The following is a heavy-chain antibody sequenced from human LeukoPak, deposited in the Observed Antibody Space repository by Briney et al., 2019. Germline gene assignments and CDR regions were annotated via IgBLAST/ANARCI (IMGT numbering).Heavy chain of an antibody. D-gene: IGHD5-24*01. Sequence: GASVKVSCKASGYTFTAYCMHWVRQAPGQGLEWMGRINPNSGDTNYAQKFQGRVTITRDTSISTAYMELSRLRSDDTAVYYCARDKGRDGYTAFDYWGQGTLVTVSS. CDR2: INPNSGDT. V-gene: IGHV1-2*06. CDR1: GYTFTAYC. CDR3: ARDKGRDGYTAFDY. J-gene: IGHJ4*02.